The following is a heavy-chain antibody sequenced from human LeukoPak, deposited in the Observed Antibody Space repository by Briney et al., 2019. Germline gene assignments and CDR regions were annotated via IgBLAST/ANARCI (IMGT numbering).Heavy chain of an antibody. J-gene: IGHJ4*02. Sequence: SETLSLTCNVSGDSISSSSYFWGWIRQPPGKGLEWIGSIYFSGRTYYNMSLKSRVIISVDTSKNQFSLKLSSVTAADTAVYYCARGKRSNYKGLDYWGQGTLVTVSS. CDR1: GDSISSSSYF. V-gene: IGHV4-39*07. CDR3: ARGKRSNYKGLDY. CDR2: IYFSGRT. D-gene: IGHD4-11*01.